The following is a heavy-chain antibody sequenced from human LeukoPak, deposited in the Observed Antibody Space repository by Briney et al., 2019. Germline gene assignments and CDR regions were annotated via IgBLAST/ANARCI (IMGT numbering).Heavy chain of an antibody. Sequence: GGSLRLSCAASGFTFSDYYMSWIRQAPGKGLEWVSYISSSDSTIYYADSVKGRFTISRDNAKNSLYLQMNSLRAEDTAVYYCARDPYYDFWSGLPPYFDYWGQGTLVTVSS. D-gene: IGHD3-3*01. CDR2: ISSSDSTI. CDR3: ARDPYYDFWSGLPPYFDY. V-gene: IGHV3-11*04. J-gene: IGHJ4*02. CDR1: GFTFSDYY.